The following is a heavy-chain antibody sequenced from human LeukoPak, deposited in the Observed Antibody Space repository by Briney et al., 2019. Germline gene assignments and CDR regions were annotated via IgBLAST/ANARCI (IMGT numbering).Heavy chain of an antibody. V-gene: IGHV3-48*01. CDR3: AREKWAVAGTGIRGFDP. Sequence: PGGSLRLSCAVSGFTFGDHAMHRVRQAPGKGLEWVSYISSSSSTIYYADSVKGRFTISRDNAKNSLYLQMNSLRAEDTAVYYCAREKWAVAGTGIRGFDPWGQGTLVTVSS. CDR2: ISSSSSTI. D-gene: IGHD6-19*01. CDR1: GFTFGDHA. J-gene: IGHJ5*02.